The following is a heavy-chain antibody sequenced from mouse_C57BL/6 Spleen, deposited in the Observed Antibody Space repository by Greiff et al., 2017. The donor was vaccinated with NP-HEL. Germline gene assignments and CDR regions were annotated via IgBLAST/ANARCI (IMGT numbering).Heavy chain of an antibody. CDR1: GYTFTGYW. D-gene: IGHD2-2*01. CDR2: ILPGSGST. Sequence: QVQLQQSGAELMKPGASVKLSCKATGYTFTGYWIEWVKQRPGHGLEWIGEILPGSGSTNYTEKFKGKATFTADTSSNTAYMQLSSLTTEDSAIYYCARDIPSTMVTTGDYWGQGTTLTVSS. V-gene: IGHV1-9*01. CDR3: ARDIPSTMVTTGDY. J-gene: IGHJ2*01.